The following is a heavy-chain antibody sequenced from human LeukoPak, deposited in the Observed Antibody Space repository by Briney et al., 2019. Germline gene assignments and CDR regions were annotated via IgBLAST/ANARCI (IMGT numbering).Heavy chain of an antibody. D-gene: IGHD4-23*01. V-gene: IGHV4-59*01. Sequence: SETLSLTCTVSGGSISSYYWSWIRQPPGKGLEWIGYIYYSGSTNYNPSLKSRVTISVDTSKNQFSLKLSSVTAADTAVYNCARAEFYGGNFDYWGQGTLVTVSS. J-gene: IGHJ4*02. CDR1: GGSISSYY. CDR3: ARAEFYGGNFDY. CDR2: IYYSGST.